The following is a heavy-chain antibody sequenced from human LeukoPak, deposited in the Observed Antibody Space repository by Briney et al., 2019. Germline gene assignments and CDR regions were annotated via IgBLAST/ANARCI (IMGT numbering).Heavy chain of an antibody. CDR1: GFTFSHSA. J-gene: IGHJ3*01. CDR3: ARDMELST. Sequence: GGSLRLSCAASGFTFSHSAMTWVRQAPGRGLEWVSLISFSGDNTYYTDSVKGRFTISRDNSQDTVYLQLHSLRAEDTAMYYCARDMELSTWGPGTMATVSS. CDR2: ISFSGDNT. D-gene: IGHD1-1*01. V-gene: IGHV3-23*01.